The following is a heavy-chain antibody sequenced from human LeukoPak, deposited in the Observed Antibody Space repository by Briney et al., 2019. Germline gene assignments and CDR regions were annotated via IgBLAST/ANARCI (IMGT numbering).Heavy chain of an antibody. J-gene: IGHJ4*02. CDR3: TRLGKAPRDFQF. CDR2: SRDKGNSYTT. V-gene: IGHV3-72*01. CDR1: GFTFSSYE. Sequence: GGSLRLSCAASGFTFSSYEMNWVRQAPGKGLEWVGRSRDKGNSYTTAYAGSVRGRFTISRDDSKNSVYLQMNNLKIEDTAVYYCTRLGKAPRDFQFWGRGTLVTVSS. D-gene: IGHD3-10*01.